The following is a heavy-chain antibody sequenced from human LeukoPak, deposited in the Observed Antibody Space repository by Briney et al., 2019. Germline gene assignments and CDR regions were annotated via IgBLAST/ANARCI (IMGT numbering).Heavy chain of an antibody. J-gene: IGHJ4*02. CDR3: ARGRGGTVVRGYLDY. D-gene: IGHD3-10*01. CDR1: GYTFTNYD. Sequence: ASVKVSCKASGYTFTNYDIMWVRQATGQGPEWMGWMNSNTGNTGSAQKFQGRVTMTRDTSINTAYMELHSLTSEDTVVYYCARGRGGTVVRGYLDYWGQGTLVTVSS. V-gene: IGHV1-8*01. CDR2: MNSNTGNT.